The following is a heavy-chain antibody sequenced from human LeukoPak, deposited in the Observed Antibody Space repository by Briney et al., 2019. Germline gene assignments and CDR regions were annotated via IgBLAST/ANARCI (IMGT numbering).Heavy chain of an antibody. Sequence: PGGSLRLSCAASGFSFSAYWMSWVRQAPGKGLEWVANINEDGSERYYLGSAKGRFTISRDNAKNSVHLQMNSLRAEDTAVYYCAKGYLGGGQGTLVTVSS. J-gene: IGHJ4*02. CDR2: INEDGSER. D-gene: IGHD3-10*01. CDR3: AKGYLG. CDR1: GFSFSAYW. V-gene: IGHV3-7*04.